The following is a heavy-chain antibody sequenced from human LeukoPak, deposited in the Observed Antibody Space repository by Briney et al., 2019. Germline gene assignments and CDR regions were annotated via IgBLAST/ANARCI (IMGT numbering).Heavy chain of an antibody. V-gene: IGHV1-46*01. D-gene: IGHD5-18*01. CDR3: ARASMVTGKRDYYYYYMDV. Sequence: GASVKVSCKASGYTFTSYHMHWVRQAPGQGLEWMGIINPSGGTTNYAQKFRGRVTMTRDMSTSTAYMELRSLRSDDTAVYYCARASMVTGKRDYYYYYMDVWGKGTTVTVSS. J-gene: IGHJ6*03. CDR2: INPSGGTT. CDR1: GYTFTSYH.